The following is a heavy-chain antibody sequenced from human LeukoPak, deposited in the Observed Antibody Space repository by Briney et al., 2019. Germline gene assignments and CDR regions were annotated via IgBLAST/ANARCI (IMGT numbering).Heavy chain of an antibody. V-gene: IGHV1-8*03. CDR3: ARGRSGYRYYYYYYMDV. Sequence: ASVKVSCKASGYTFTSYDINWVRQATGQGLGWMGWMNPNSGNTGYAQKFQGRVTITRNTSISTAYMELSSLRSEDTAVYYCARGRSGYRYYYYYYMDVWGKGTTVTVSS. CDR1: GYTFTSYD. J-gene: IGHJ6*03. CDR2: MNPNSGNT. D-gene: IGHD3-22*01.